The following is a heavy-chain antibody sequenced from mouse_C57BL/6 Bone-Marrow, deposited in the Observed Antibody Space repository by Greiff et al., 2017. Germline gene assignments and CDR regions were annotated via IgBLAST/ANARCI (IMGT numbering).Heavy chain of an antibody. J-gene: IGHJ4*01. CDR2: ISSGGSYT. CDR1: GFTFSSYG. Sequence: DVKLVESGGDLVKPGGSLKLSCAASGFTFSSYGMSWVRQTPDKRLEWVATISSGGSYTYYPDSVKGRFTISRDNAKNTLYLQMSSLKSEDTAMYYCARELGQAMDYWGQGTSVTVSS. V-gene: IGHV5-6*02. CDR3: ARELGQAMDY. D-gene: IGHD4-1*01.